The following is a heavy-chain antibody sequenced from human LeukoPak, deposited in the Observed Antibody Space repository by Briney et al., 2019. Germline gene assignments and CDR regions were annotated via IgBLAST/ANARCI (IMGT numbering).Heavy chain of an antibody. D-gene: IGHD5-12*01. Sequence: GESLKISCKGSGYTFTSSWIAWVRQMPGKGLEWMGIIYPGDSDTRYSPSFQGQVTISADKSISTAYLQWSSLKASDTAIYYCATRGSSSAYFDFWAREPWSPSPQ. J-gene: IGHJ4*02. CDR3: ATRGSSSAYFDF. CDR2: IYPGDSDT. V-gene: IGHV5-51*01. CDR1: GYTFTSSW.